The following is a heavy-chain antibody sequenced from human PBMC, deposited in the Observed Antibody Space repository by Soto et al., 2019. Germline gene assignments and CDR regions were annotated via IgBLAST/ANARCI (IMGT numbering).Heavy chain of an antibody. Sequence: ASVKVSRKASGYTFTSYYMHWVRQAPGQGLEWMGIINPSGGSTSYAQKFQGRVTMTRDTSTSTVYMELSSLRSGDTAVYYCARDGATGDYYDSSGYYYSWFDPWGQGTLVTVSS. CDR2: INPSGGST. CDR3: ARDGATGDYYDSSGYYYSWFDP. D-gene: IGHD3-22*01. V-gene: IGHV1-46*01. J-gene: IGHJ5*02. CDR1: GYTFTSYY.